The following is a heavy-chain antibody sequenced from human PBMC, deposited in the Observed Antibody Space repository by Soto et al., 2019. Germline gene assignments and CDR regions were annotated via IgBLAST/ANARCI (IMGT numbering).Heavy chain of an antibody. Sequence: QVQLVQSGAEVRKPGASVTVSCRSSGDSFNDYYIHWVRQAPGQGFEWVGWINPNGGVTKYAQKFQGWVSMTRDTSSRTVYMQLSRLRSDDTAVYYCARESGGATATLGYYYFYMDVWGTGTTVTVSS. V-gene: IGHV1-2*04. CDR1: GDSFNDYY. D-gene: IGHD5-12*01. CDR3: ARESGGATATLGYYYFYMDV. CDR2: INPNGGVT. J-gene: IGHJ6*03.